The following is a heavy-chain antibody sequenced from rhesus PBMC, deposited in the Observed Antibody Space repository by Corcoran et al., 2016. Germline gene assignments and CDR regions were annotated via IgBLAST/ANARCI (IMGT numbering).Heavy chain of an antibody. D-gene: IGHD4-23*01. V-gene: IGHV4-81*01. CDR1: GGSLSGYY. Sequence: QVQLQESGPGLVKPSETLSLTCTVSGGSLSGYYWRWIRQPPGTGLEWIGNIDGNSAGTNYNPSLKSRVTISKDTSKNQFSLKLSSVTAADTAVYYCARDEWTVTTFFDYWGQGVLVTVSS. CDR2: IDGNSAGT. J-gene: IGHJ4*01. CDR3: ARDEWTVTTFFDY.